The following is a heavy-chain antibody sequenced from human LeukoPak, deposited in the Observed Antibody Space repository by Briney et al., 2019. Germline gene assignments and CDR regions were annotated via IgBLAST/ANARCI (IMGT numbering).Heavy chain of an antibody. V-gene: IGHV3-66*02. Sequence: PGGSLRLSCAASGFTVSSNYMSWVRQAPGKGLEWVSVIYSGGSTHYADSVKGRFTISRDNSKNTLYLQMNSLRAEDTAVYYCGRDLGYYDILTGYWGQGTLVTVSS. D-gene: IGHD3-9*01. J-gene: IGHJ4*02. CDR1: GFTVSSNY. CDR2: IYSGGST. CDR3: GRDLGYYDILTGY.